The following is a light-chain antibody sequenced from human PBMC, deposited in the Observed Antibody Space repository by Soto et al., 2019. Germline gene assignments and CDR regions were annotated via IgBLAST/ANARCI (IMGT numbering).Light chain of an antibody. V-gene: IGKV1-33*01. CDR2: DAS. Sequence: DIPMTQSPSSLSASVGDRVTITCQASQDISIYLNWYQQKPGKAPKLLIYDASNLETGVPSRFSGSGSGTDFTFTISSLQPEDIATYYCQQYDNLPLTFGGGTKVEIK. J-gene: IGKJ4*01. CDR3: QQYDNLPLT. CDR1: QDISIY.